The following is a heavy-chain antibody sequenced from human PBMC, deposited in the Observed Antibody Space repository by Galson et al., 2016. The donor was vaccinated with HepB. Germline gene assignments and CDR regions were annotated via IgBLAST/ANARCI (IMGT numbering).Heavy chain of an antibody. J-gene: IGHJ4*02. CDR2: ISSSGTTK. CDR1: GFTFRTYS. CDR3: ARDSATVSPEIRDYFAY. V-gene: IGHV3-48*02. Sequence: SLRLSCAASGFTFRTYSMNWVRQAPGKGLEWLLYISSSGTTKYHADSVKGRLTLSRNNAKNSLHLQMNSLRDEETAVYYCARDSATVSPEIRDYFAYWGQGTLVTVSS. D-gene: IGHD4-11*01.